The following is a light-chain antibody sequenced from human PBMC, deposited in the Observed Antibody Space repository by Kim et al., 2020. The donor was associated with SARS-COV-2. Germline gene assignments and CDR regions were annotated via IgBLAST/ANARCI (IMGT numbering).Light chain of an antibody. CDR1: SSDVGGYNY. CDR3: SSYTSSSRV. V-gene: IGLV2-14*01. CDR2: DVS. J-gene: IGLJ3*02. Sequence: QSALTQPASVSGSPGQSITISCTGTSSDVGGYNYVSWYQQHPGKAPKLMIYDVSKRPSGVSNRFSGSKFGNTASLTISGLQAEDEGDYYCSSYTSSSRVFGGGTQLTVL.